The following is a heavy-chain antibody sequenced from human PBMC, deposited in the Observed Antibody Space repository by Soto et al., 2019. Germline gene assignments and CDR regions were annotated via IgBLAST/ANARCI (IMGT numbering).Heavy chain of an antibody. CDR1: GFTFSSYS. J-gene: IGHJ4*02. CDR2: ITSSGSSM. D-gene: IGHD6-13*01. V-gene: IGHV3-48*01. CDR3: AGDHWYAFEY. Sequence: GGSLRLSCAASGFTFSSYSMNWVRQAPGKGLEWVSYITSSGSSMFYADSVKGRFTVPRDNAKNSLDLQMNSLRAEDTAVYYCAGDHWYAFEYWGQGTLVTVSS.